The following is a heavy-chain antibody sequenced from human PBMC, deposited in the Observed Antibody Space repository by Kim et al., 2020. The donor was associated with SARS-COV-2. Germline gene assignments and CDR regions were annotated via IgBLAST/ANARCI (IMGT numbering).Heavy chain of an antibody. Sequence: GGSLRLSCSASGFTFSSYAMHWVRQAPGKGLEYVSAISSNGGSTYYADSVKGRFTISRDNSKNTLYLQMSSLRAEDTAVYYCVKSLSSSWGGSFYGMDVWGQGTTVTVSS. D-gene: IGHD6-13*01. V-gene: IGHV3-64D*09. CDR1: GFTFSSYA. CDR2: ISSNGGST. J-gene: IGHJ6*02. CDR3: VKSLSSSWGGSFYGMDV.